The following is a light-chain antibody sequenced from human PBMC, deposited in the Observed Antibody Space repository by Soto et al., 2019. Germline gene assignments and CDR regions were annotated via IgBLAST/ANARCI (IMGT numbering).Light chain of an antibody. CDR1: SSDVGSYNY. CDR2: EVT. V-gene: IGLV2-8*01. CDR3: SSYAGSNKEV. J-gene: IGLJ1*01. Sequence: QSALTQPPSASGSPGQSVTISCTGTSSDVGSYNYVSWYQQHPGKAPKLMIYEVTKRPSGVPDRFSGSKSCSTASLTVSGLQAEDEADYYCSSYAGSNKEVFGTGTKLTVL.